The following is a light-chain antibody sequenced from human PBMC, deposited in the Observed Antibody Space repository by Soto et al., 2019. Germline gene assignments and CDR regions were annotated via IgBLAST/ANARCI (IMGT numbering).Light chain of an antibody. Sequence: EIVLTQSPGTLSLSPGESATLSCRASRSLDSGQLAWYQQKVGRAPRLLIHDAFMRATGIPDRFSGSGSGTDFTLTIARLEPEDFVVYYCQQYGDSPRTFGQGTRLEI. J-gene: IGKJ5*01. CDR1: RSLDSGQ. CDR2: DAF. CDR3: QQYGDSPRT. V-gene: IGKV3-20*01.